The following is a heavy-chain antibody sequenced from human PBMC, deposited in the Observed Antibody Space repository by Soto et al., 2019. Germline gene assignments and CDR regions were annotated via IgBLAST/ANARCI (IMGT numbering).Heavy chain of an antibody. Sequence: QVQLVESGGGVVQPGRSLRLSCAASGFTFSSYGMHWVRQAPGKGLEWVAVISYDGSNKYYADSVKGRFTISRDNSKNTLYLPMNRLGAEETAVYYWAKEDCNGPYSDYWRRGTLVAVSS. CDR1: GFTFSSYG. V-gene: IGHV3-30*18. CDR2: ISYDGSNK. D-gene: IGHD2-21*02. J-gene: IGHJ4*02. CDR3: AKEDCNGPYSDY.